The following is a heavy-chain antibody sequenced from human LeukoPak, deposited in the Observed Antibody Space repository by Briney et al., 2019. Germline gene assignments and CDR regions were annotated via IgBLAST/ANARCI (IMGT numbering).Heavy chain of an antibody. D-gene: IGHD3-22*01. V-gene: IGHV4-38-2*02. J-gene: IGHJ5*02. CDR3: ARDVSIPLLPTWSSGNWFDP. Sequence: SETLSLTCTVSGYSISSGYYWSWIRQPPGKGLEWTGEINHSGCTNYNPSLKSRVTISVDTSKNQFSLKLSSVTAADTAVYYCARDVSIPLLPTWSSGNWFDPWGQGTLVTVSS. CDR2: INHSGCT. CDR1: GYSISSGYY.